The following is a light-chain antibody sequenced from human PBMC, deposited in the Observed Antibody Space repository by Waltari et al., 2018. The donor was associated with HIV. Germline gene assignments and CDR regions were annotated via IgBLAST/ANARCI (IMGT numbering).Light chain of an antibody. V-gene: IGLV2-8*01. CDR3: SSYTDFNTPHV. J-gene: IGLJ1*01. CDR2: EVN. Sequence: QSALTQPPSASGSLGQSVPISCTGTSTDISRYDYVSWYQQHPGKAPKLLIYEVNKRPSGVPDRFSASRSDNRASLTVSGLQYEDEAEYYCSSYTDFNTPHVFGTGTKVTVL. CDR1: STDISRYDY.